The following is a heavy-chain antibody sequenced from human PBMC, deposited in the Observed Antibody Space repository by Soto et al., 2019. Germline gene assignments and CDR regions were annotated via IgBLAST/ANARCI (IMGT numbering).Heavy chain of an antibody. CDR2: INPSGGST. D-gene: IGHD3-22*01. J-gene: IGHJ4*02. Sequence: GASVKVSCKASGYTFTSYYMHWVRQAPGQGLEWMGIINPSGGSTSYAQKFQGRVTMTRDTSTSTVYMELSSLRSEDTAVYYCAREQLYYYDSRAIDYWGQGTLVTVSS. CDR1: GYTFTSYY. V-gene: IGHV1-46*01. CDR3: AREQLYYYDSRAIDY.